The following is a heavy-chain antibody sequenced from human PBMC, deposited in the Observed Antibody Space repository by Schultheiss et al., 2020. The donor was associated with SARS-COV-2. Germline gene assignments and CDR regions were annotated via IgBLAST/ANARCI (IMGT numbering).Heavy chain of an antibody. D-gene: IGHD1-1*01. Sequence: GESLKISCKASGYTFTSYGISWVRQAPGQGLEWTGWISAYNGNTNYAQKLQGRVTMTTDTSTSTAYMELRSLRSDDTAVYYCARDTRTGSTTFYYYGMDVWGQGTTVTVSS. CDR3: ARDTRTGSTTFYYYGMDV. CDR2: ISAYNGNT. J-gene: IGHJ6*02. V-gene: IGHV1-18*01. CDR1: GYTFTSYG.